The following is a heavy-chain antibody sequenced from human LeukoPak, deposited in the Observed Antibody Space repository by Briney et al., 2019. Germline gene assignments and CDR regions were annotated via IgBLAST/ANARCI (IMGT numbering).Heavy chain of an antibody. V-gene: IGHV1-2*02. D-gene: IGHD5-24*01. Sequence: ASVKVSCKASGYTFTGYYMHWVRQAPGQGLEWMGWINPNSGGTNYAQKFQGRVTMTRDTSISTAYMELSRLRSDDTAVYYCARVRVAHNRVRDGYNYAFDIWGQGTMVTVSS. CDR3: ARVRVAHNRVRDGYNYAFDI. J-gene: IGHJ3*02. CDR2: INPNSGGT. CDR1: GYTFTGYY.